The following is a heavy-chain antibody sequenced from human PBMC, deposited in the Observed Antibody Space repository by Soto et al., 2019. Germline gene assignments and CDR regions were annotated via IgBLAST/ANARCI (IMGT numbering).Heavy chain of an antibody. CDR3: ATQSGYSYGYQIYYYYGMDV. V-gene: IGHV5-51*01. CDR1: GCSFTRYW. J-gene: IGHJ6*02. D-gene: IGHD5-18*01. Sequence: PRESLTISCKCSGCSFTRYWIGWVRQMPGKGLEWMGIIYPGDSDTRYSPSFQGQVTISADKSISTAYLQWSSLKASDTAMYYCATQSGYSYGYQIYYYYGMDVWGQGTTVTVSS. CDR2: IYPGDSDT.